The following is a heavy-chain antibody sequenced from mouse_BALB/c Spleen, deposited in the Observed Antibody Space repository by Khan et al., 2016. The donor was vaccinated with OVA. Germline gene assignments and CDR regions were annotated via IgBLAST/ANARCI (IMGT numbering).Heavy chain of an antibody. CDR3: ARVGIIYYGNYAYYVDY. J-gene: IGHJ2*01. Sequence: EVQLQESGGGLVQPGGSLKLSCAASGFTFSSYGMSWVRQTPDKRLELVATINTNVGSTYYPDSVKGRFTISRDHAKNTLYLQMSSLKSEDTAMYYCARVGIIYYGNYAYYVDYWGQVTTLTVSS. V-gene: IGHV5-6-3*01. CDR2: INTNVGST. D-gene: IGHD2-1*01. CDR1: GFTFSSYG.